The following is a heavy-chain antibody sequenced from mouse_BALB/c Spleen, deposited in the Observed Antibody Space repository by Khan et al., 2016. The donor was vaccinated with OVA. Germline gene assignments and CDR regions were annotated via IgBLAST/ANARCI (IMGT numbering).Heavy chain of an antibody. CDR3: ARGGRFAY. J-gene: IGHJ3*01. CDR1: GYTFTDYA. CDR2: ISTYYGHT. D-gene: IGHD3-3*01. V-gene: IGHV1S137*01. Sequence: QVQLKESGPELVRPGVSVKISCKGSGYTFTDYAMHWVKQSHAKSLEWIRVISTYYGHTDYNQKFKGKATMTVDKSSSTAYMELARLTSEDSAIYYCARGGRFAYWGQGTLVTVSA.